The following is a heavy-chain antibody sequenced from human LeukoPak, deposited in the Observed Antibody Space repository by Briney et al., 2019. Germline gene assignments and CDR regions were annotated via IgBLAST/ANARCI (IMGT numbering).Heavy chain of an antibody. Sequence: GGSLRLSCAASGFTVSSNYMSWVRQAPGKGLEWVSVIYSGGSTYFADSVKGRFTISRDNAKNSLYLQMNSLRAEDTAVYYCARGPALPTTEYYGMDVWGQGTTVTVSS. D-gene: IGHD1-26*01. V-gene: IGHV3-53*01. CDR2: IYSGGST. CDR1: GFTVSSNY. J-gene: IGHJ6*02. CDR3: ARGPALPTTEYYGMDV.